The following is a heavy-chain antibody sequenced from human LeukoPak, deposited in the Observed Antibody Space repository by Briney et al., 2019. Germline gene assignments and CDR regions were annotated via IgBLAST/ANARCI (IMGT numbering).Heavy chain of an antibody. J-gene: IGHJ4*02. Sequence: GGSLRLSCAASGFTFTYAWLNWVRQAPGKGLEWVSYISSSGATKYYADSVKGRFTISRDNAKNSLYLQMNSLRAEDTAVYYCARGKPGIAVAGLDYWGQGTLVTVSS. CDR3: ARGKPGIAVAGLDY. CDR1: GFTFTYAW. CDR2: ISSSGATK. D-gene: IGHD6-19*01. V-gene: IGHV3-48*04.